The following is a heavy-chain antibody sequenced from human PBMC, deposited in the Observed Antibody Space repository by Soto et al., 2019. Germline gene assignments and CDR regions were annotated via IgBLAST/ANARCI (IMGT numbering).Heavy chain of an antibody. J-gene: IGHJ4*02. CDR1: GGSISTGGYY. CDR2: IYYSGST. CDR3: ARCLSVTLCDN. V-gene: IGHV4-31*03. D-gene: IGHD4-17*01. Sequence: QVQLQESGPGLVKPSQTLSLTCTVSGGSISTGGYYWTWIRQHPGKGLEWIGYIYYSGSTYYNPSLKSRVTISVHTSKTQFSLKLSSVTAADTAVYYCARCLSVTLCDNWGQGTLVTVSS.